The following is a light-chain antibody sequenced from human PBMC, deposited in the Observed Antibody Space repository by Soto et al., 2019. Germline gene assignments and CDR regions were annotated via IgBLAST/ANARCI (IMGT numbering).Light chain of an antibody. V-gene: IGLV2-11*01. CDR1: NSAIGGYNY. J-gene: IGLJ3*02. Sequence: QSALTQPRSVSGSPGQSVTISCTGTNSAIGGYNYVSWYQQHPGKAPKVMIYDVTRRPSGVPDRFSGSESGDTASLTISGLQSEDEADYYCCSYAAKYNFWVFGGGTKLTVL. CDR2: DVT. CDR3: CSYAAKYNFWV.